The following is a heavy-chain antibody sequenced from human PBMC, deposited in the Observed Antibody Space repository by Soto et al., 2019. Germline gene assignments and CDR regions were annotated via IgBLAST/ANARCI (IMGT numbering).Heavy chain of an antibody. Sequence: SETLSLTCTVSGGSITSYYWSWIRQPPGKGLEWIGYIYFSGSANYSPSLKSRVTISVDTSKNQFSLKLSSVTAADTAVYYCARRYSGYGDYWGQGTLVTVSS. CDR2: IYFSGSA. CDR3: ARRYSGYGDY. V-gene: IGHV4-59*08. J-gene: IGHJ4*02. D-gene: IGHD5-12*01. CDR1: GGSITSYY.